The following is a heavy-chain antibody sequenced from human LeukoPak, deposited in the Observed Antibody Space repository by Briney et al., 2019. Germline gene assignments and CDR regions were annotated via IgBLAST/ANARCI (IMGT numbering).Heavy chain of an antibody. CDR2: ISSSSSYI. CDR3: AKGRGWEASYYYYYMDV. CDR1: GFTFSSYS. D-gene: IGHD1-26*01. V-gene: IGHV3-21*01. J-gene: IGHJ6*03. Sequence: GGSLRLSCAASGFTFSSYSMNWVRQAPGKGLEWVSSISSSSSYIYYTDSVKGRFTISRDNSKNTLYLQMNSLRAEDRAVYYCAKGRGWEASYYYYYMDVWGKGTTVTISS.